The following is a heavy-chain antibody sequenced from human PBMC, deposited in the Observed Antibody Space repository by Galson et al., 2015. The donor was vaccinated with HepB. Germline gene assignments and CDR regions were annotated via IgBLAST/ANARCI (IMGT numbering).Heavy chain of an antibody. CDR2: MNPNSGNT. CDR1: GYTFTSYD. V-gene: IGHV1-8*01. Sequence: SVKVSCKASGYTFTSYDINWVRQATGQGLEWMGWMNPNSGNTGYAQKFQGRVTMTRNTSISTAYMELSSLRSEDTAVYYCVRVLTYGDYFLTYYYYYMDVWGKGTTVTVSS. D-gene: IGHD4-17*01. CDR3: VRVLTYGDYFLTYYYYYMDV. J-gene: IGHJ6*03.